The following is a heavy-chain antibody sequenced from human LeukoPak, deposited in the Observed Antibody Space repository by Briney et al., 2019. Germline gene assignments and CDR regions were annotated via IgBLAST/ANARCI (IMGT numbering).Heavy chain of an antibody. D-gene: IGHD1-1*01. V-gene: IGHV1-18*01. Sequence: ASVKVSCKASNYTFASYGLSWVRQAPGQGLQWVGWISPDDGNTDYAQRFQARVTMTIDRATRTVYMDLKRLRLDDTAVYYCVRVWPPNAVDRGMTYSYFNALDVWGQGTTVIVSS. CDR3: VRVWPPNAVDRGMTYSYFNALDV. CDR2: ISPDDGNT. J-gene: IGHJ6*02. CDR1: NYTFASYG.